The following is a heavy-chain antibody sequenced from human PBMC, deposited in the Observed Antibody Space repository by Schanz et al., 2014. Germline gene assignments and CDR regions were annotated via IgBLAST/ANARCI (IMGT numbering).Heavy chain of an antibody. CDR2: IRYDGRNK. CDR1: GFTFISYD. CDR3: AREDCSATSCYFRY. D-gene: IGHD2-21*01. Sequence: QAQLVESGGGVVQPGRSLRLSCVASGFTFISYDIHWVRQAPGKGMEWVAVIRYDGRNKNFVESVKGRFTISRDNSNNTVYLQMNTLRAEDTAVYYCAREDCSATSCYFRYWGQGTLVTVSS. J-gene: IGHJ4*02. V-gene: IGHV3-33*01.